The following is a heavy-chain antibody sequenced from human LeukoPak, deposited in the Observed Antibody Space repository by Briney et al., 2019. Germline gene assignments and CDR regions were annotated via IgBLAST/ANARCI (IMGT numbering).Heavy chain of an antibody. CDR1: GYTFTGYY. CDR2: IDPNSGGT. V-gene: IGHV1-2*02. Sequence: GASVKVSCKASGYTFTGYYMHWVRQAPGQGLEWMGWIDPNSGGTNYAQKFQGRVTMTRDTSISTAYMELSRLRSDDTAVYYCARDGGSGYPDLNWFDHWAQGTLVTVSS. J-gene: IGHJ5*02. D-gene: IGHD3-22*01. CDR3: ARDGGSGYPDLNWFDH.